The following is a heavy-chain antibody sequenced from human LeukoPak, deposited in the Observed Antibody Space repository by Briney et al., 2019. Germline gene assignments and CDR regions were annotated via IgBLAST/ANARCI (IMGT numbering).Heavy chain of an antibody. Sequence: PGGSLRLSCAASGFTFSSYTLHWVRQAPGKGLEWVAVISYDGRKKYYADSVRGQFTISRDNSKKTLYLQMNSLRAEDTAVYYCARSGFGETYYYYGLDVWGQGTLVTVSS. J-gene: IGHJ6*02. V-gene: IGHV3-30*04. CDR3: ARSGFGETYYYYGLDV. D-gene: IGHD3-10*01. CDR2: ISYDGRKK. CDR1: GFTFSSYT.